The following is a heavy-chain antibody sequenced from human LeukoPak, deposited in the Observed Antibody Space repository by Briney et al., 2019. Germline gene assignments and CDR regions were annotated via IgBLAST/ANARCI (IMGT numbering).Heavy chain of an antibody. CDR1: GFTFSNYW. J-gene: IGHJ4*02. D-gene: IGHD6-13*01. V-gene: IGHV3-7*01. Sequence: PGGSLRLSCAASGFTFSNYWMSWVRQAPGKGLEWVANIRQDGTDKQYVDSVKGRFTISRDNAKNSLYLQMNSLRVEDTAVYFCARFSRSSSGCWGQGTLVTVSS. CDR2: IRQDGTDK. CDR3: ARFSRSSSGC.